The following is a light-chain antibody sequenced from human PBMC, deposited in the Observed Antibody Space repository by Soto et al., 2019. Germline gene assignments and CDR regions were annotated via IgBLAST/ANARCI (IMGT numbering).Light chain of an antibody. Sequence: QSVLTQPPSVSAAPGQKVTISCSGSSSNIGGNSVSWYQQLPGTAPKVLIYDDDKRPSGIPARFSGSKSGTSATLGITGLQSGDEADYYCASWDGSLRVCVFATGTKLTVL. V-gene: IGLV1-51*01. CDR1: SSNIGGNS. J-gene: IGLJ1*01. CDR3: ASWDGSLRVCV. CDR2: DDD.